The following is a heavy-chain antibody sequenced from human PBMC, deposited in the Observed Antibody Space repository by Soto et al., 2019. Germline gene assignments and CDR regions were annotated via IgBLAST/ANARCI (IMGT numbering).Heavy chain of an antibody. J-gene: IGHJ4*02. CDR1: GYSFTSLD. D-gene: IGHD1-26*01. CDR2: MQPSTGRT. CDR3: ARGVSAGVDY. Sequence: ASVKVSCKASGYSFTSLDINWVRQTVGQGPEWMGWMQPSTGRTGYAQKFQGRVTMTRDTSINTAYMELTTLTSDDTAFYYCARGVSAGVDYWGQGTLVTVSS. V-gene: IGHV1-8*01.